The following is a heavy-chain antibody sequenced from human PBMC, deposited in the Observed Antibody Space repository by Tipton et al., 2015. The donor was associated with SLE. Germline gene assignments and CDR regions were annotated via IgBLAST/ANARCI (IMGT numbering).Heavy chain of an antibody. CDR2: IYYNGHT. CDR1: RGTISSSSHY. Sequence: TLSLTCTVSRGTISSSSHYWGWIRQPPGKGLEWIANIYYNGHTYYNPSLKSRITISLDKSKNQFSLKLTSVTAADTAVYYCARQVAATNSHWFDPWGQGTLVTVSS. CDR3: ARQVAATNSHWFDP. V-gene: IGHV4-39*01. D-gene: IGHD6-19*01. J-gene: IGHJ5*02.